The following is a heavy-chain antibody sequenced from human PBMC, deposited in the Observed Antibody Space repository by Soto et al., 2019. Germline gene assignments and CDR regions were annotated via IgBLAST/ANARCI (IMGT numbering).Heavy chain of an antibody. CDR3: SLSDRYYGMDV. V-gene: IGHV3-23*01. Sequence: EVQLLESGGGLVQPGGSLRLSCAASGVTFSSYAMSWVRQAPGKGLEWVSSISTSGGSTYYADSFKGRFTISSDNSNTTLYLQMNGLRAEDTAVYYCSLSDRYYGMDVWGLGTTVTVSS. CDR2: ISTSGGST. J-gene: IGHJ6*02. CDR1: GVTFSSYA.